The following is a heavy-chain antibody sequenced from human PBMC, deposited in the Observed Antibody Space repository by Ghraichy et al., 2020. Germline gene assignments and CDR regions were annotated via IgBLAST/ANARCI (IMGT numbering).Heavy chain of an antibody. V-gene: IGHV4-59*01. CDR1: GGSISSYY. D-gene: IGHD6-19*01. CDR3: ARGVAVAGTPPLDY. J-gene: IGHJ4*02. CDR2: IYYSGST. Sequence: SETLSLTCTVSGGSISSYYWSWIRQPPGKGLEWIGYIYYSGSTNYNPSLKSRVTISVDTSKNQFSLKLSSVTAADTAVYYCARGVAVAGTPPLDYWGQGTLVTVSS.